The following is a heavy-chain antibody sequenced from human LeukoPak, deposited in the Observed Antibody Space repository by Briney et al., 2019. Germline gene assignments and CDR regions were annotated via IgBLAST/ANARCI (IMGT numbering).Heavy chain of an antibody. J-gene: IGHJ6*04. CDR1: GFTFSSYA. D-gene: IGHD3-10*01. V-gene: IGHV3-30*04. CDR3: ARDWRGGSNKYYYGTDV. Sequence: GRSLRLSCAASGFTFSSYAMHWVRQAPGKGLEWVAVISYDGSNKYYADSVKGRFTISRDNSKNTLYLQMNSLGAEDTAVYYCARDWRGGSNKYYYGTDVWGKGTTVTVSS. CDR2: ISYDGSNK.